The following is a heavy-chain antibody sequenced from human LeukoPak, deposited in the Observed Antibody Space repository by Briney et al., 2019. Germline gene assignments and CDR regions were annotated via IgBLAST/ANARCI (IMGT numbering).Heavy chain of an antibody. J-gene: IGHJ4*02. D-gene: IGHD3-16*01. CDR1: GGSISSYY. Sequence: PSETLSLTCTVSGGSISSYYWSWIQQPPGKGLEWIGYIYYSGSTNYNPSLKSRVTISVDTSKNQFSLKLSSVTAADTAVYYCARLAGELLVDYWGQGTLVTVSS. V-gene: IGHV4-59*01. CDR3: ARLAGELLVDY. CDR2: IYYSGST.